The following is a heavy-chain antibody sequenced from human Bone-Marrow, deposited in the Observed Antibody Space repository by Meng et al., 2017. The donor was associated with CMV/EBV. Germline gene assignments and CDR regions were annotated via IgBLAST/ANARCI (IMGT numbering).Heavy chain of an antibody. D-gene: IGHD2-2*02. J-gene: IGHJ4*02. CDR3: ARGQLLYLPFDY. V-gene: IGHV5-51*01. CDR2: IYPGDSDT. CDR1: GGSISSYY. Sequence: EPLSLTCTVSGGSISSYYWSWIRQPAGKGLEWMGIIYPGDSDTRYSPSFQGQVTISADKSISTAYLQWSSLKASDTAMYYCARGQLLYLPFDYWGQGTLVTVSS.